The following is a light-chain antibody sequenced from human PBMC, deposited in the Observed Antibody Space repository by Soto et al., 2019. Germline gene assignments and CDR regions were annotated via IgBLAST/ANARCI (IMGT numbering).Light chain of an antibody. CDR3: QQYHWAPDT. J-gene: IGKJ5*01. V-gene: IGKV3-20*01. CDR1: QIVGGDT. CDR2: GAS. Sequence: EIVLTQTPGTLSLSPGERATLSCRASQIVGGDTLAWFQQRPGQAPRLVIYGASNRAAGIPDRFSGSGSGTDFTLTVSRLEPEDFAVYYCQQYHWAPDTFGQGRLLEVK.